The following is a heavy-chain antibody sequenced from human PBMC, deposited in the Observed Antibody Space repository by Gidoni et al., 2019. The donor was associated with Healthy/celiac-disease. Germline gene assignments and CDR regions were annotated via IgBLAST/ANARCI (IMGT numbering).Heavy chain of an antibody. CDR1: GFTFDDYA. D-gene: IGHD5-12*01. Sequence: EVQLVESGGGLVQPGRSLRLSCAASGFTFDDYAMHWVRQAPGKGLEWVSGISWNSGSIGYADSVKGRFTISRDNAKNSLYLQMNSPRAEDTALYYCAKDRGWLQWGGFDYWGQGTLVTVSS. J-gene: IGHJ4*02. CDR3: AKDRGWLQWGGFDY. V-gene: IGHV3-9*01. CDR2: ISWNSGSI.